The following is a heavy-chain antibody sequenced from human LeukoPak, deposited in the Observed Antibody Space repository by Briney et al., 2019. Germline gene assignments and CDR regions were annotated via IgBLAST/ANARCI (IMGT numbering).Heavy chain of an antibody. CDR2: ISYDGSNK. D-gene: IGHD3-3*01. V-gene: IGHV3-30-3*01. Sequence: PGGSLRLSCAAPGFTFSSYAMHWVRQAPGKGLEWVAVISYDGSNKYYADSVKGRFTISRDNSKNTLYLQMNSLRAEDTAVYYCARDLTIFGVVNVFDYWGQGTLVTVSS. CDR3: ARDLTIFGVVNVFDY. CDR1: GFTFSSYA. J-gene: IGHJ4*02.